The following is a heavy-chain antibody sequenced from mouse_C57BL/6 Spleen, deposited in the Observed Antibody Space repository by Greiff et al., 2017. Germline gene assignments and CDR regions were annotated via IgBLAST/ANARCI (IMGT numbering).Heavy chain of an antibody. Sequence: VKLQQPGTELVKPGASVKLSCKASGYTFTSYWMHWVKQRPGQGLEWIGNINPSNGGTNYNEKFKSKATLTVDKSSSTAYMQLSSLTSEDSAVYYCARWDSSGAWFAYWGQGTLVTVSA. D-gene: IGHD3-2*02. CDR3: ARWDSSGAWFAY. V-gene: IGHV1-53*01. CDR2: INPSNGGT. J-gene: IGHJ3*01. CDR1: GYTFTSYW.